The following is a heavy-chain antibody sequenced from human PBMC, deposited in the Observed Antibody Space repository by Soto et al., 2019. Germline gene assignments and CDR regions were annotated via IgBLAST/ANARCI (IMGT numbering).Heavy chain of an antibody. CDR3: AKDFTPDGYWDFDY. D-gene: IGHD4-17*01. CDR2: VLQTGSST. Sequence: PGGSLRLSCAASGFTFSTYTMSWVRQAPGKGLEWVSAVLQTGSSTFYADSVKGRFTISRDNSQNTLYLQMSNLRAEDTAVYYCAKDFTPDGYWDFDYWGQGTLVTVSS. V-gene: IGHV3-23*01. CDR1: GFTFSTYT. J-gene: IGHJ4*02.